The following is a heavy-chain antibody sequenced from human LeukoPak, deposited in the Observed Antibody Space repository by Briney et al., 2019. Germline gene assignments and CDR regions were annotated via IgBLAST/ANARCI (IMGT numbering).Heavy chain of an antibody. V-gene: IGHV3-9*01. CDR3: AKDTGHYYDSSGNNWFDP. CDR2: ISWNSGSI. CDR1: GFTFDDYA. Sequence: PGGSLRLSCAASGFTFDDYAMHWVRQAPGTGLEWVSGISWNSGSIGYADSVKGRFTISRDNAKNSLYLQMNSLRAEDTALYYCAKDTGHYYDSSGNNWFDPWGQGTLVTVSS. J-gene: IGHJ5*02. D-gene: IGHD3-22*01.